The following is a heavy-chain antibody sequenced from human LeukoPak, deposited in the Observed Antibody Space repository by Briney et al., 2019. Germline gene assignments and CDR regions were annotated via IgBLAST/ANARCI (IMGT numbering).Heavy chain of an antibody. CDR1: GFTVSSNY. CDR3: AREGGSSSWYGLDY. V-gene: IGHV3-66*01. Sequence: PGGSLRLSCAASGFTVSSNYMSWVRQAPGKGLEWVSVIYSGGSTNYADSVKGRFTISRDNSKNTLYLQMNSLRAEDTAVYYCAREGGSSSWYGLDYWGQGTLVTVSS. J-gene: IGHJ4*02. CDR2: IYSGGST. D-gene: IGHD6-13*01.